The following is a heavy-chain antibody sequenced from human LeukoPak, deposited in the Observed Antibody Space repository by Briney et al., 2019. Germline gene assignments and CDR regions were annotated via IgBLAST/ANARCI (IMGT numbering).Heavy chain of an antibody. Sequence: ASVKVSCKASGNSFTSLDINWVRQATGQAPEWMGWINPNSGYTGYGQKFQGRVTITRDTSSSTVYMELSSLTSEDTAVYYCTRHTSPTFDYWGQGTLVIVSS. J-gene: IGHJ4*02. CDR1: GNSFTSLD. CDR2: INPNSGYT. CDR3: TRHTSPTFDY. D-gene: IGHD2-2*01. V-gene: IGHV1-8*01.